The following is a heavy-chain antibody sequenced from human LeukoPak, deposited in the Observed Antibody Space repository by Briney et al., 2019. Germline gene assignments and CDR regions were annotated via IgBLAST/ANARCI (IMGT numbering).Heavy chain of an antibody. V-gene: IGHV4-38-2*01. CDR2: IYYSGTT. CDR1: GYSISSAYF. J-gene: IGHJ5*02. D-gene: IGHD3-22*01. CDR3: ARGYDSSGYYYPDWSDP. Sequence: SETLSLTCAVSGYSISSAYFWGWIRQPPGKGLEWIGSIYYSGTTDYNPSLKSRVTISVDTSKNHFSLRLSSVTAADTAVYYCARGYDSSGYYYPDWSDPWGQGTLVTVSS.